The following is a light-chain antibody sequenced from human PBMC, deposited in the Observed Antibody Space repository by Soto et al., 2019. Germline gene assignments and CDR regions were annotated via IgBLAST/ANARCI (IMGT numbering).Light chain of an antibody. V-gene: IGKV1-39*01. CDR1: RTITTY. CDR3: QDSYSCPLWK. J-gene: IGKJ1*01. Sequence: IQLTQSPSSLSASVGDRVSITCRASRTITTYLNWYQQIPGKAPKLLIYGASTLQRGVPSRFSVSGSCTNFNLTTTGLQPTDFATYWDQDSYSCPLWKFSQGTKV. CDR2: GAS.